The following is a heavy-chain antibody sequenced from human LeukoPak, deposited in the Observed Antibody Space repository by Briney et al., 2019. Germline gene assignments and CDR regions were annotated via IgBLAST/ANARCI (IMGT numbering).Heavy chain of an antibody. CDR1: VGSISTYY. Sequence: PESLSVTCAVSVGSISTYYWSWIRQPPREGLEWIGYIYYSGSTNYNPSLKSRVTISVDTSKNQFSLNLSSVTAADTAVYYCARSERYNSGWYFYFDYWGQGTLVTVSS. D-gene: IGHD6-19*01. CDR3: ARSERYNSGWYFYFDY. V-gene: IGHV4-59*01. J-gene: IGHJ4*02. CDR2: IYYSGST.